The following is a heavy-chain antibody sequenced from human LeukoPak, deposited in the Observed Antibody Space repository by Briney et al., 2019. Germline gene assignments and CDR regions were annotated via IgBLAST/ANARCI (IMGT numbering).Heavy chain of an antibody. Sequence: PSETLSLTCAVYGGSFSGYYWSWIRQRPGKGLEWIGEINHSGSTNYNPSLKSRVTISVDTSKNQFSLKLSSVTAADTAVYYCARAYYYGSGSYDYWGQGTLVTVSS. J-gene: IGHJ4*02. V-gene: IGHV4-34*01. CDR1: GGSFSGYY. CDR2: INHSGST. CDR3: ARAYYYGSGSYDY. D-gene: IGHD3-10*01.